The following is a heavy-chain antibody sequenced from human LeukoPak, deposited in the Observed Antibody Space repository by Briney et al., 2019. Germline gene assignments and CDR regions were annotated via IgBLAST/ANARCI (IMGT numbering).Heavy chain of an antibody. CDR3: ARDGRDFYFDY. CDR2: INTDGSST. J-gene: IGHJ4*02. Sequence: GGSLRLSCAASGFTFSSYWMHWVRQAPGKGLVWVSRINTDGSSTSYADSVKGRFTISRDNAKNTLYLQMNSLRAEDTAVYYCARDGRDFYFDYWGQGTLVTVSS. V-gene: IGHV3-74*01. CDR1: GFTFSSYW. D-gene: IGHD1-1*01.